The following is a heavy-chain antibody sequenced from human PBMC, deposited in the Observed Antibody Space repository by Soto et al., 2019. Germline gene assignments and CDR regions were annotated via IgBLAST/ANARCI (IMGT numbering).Heavy chain of an antibody. CDR1: GFTFSSYA. J-gene: IGHJ4*02. V-gene: IGHV3-23*01. CDR2: ISGSGGST. D-gene: IGHD6-19*01. Sequence: EVQLLESGGGLVQPGGSLRLFCAASGFTFSSYAMSWVRQAPGKGLEWVSAISGSGGSTYYADSVKGRFTISRDNSKNTLYLQMNSLRAEDTAVYYCAKDRDSSGWFDYWGQGTLVTLSS. CDR3: AKDRDSSGWFDY.